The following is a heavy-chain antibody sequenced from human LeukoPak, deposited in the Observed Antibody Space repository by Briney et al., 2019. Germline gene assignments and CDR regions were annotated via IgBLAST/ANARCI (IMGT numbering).Heavy chain of an antibody. Sequence: PGGSLRLSCAASGFTFSRYAMSWVRQAPGKGLEWVSAISGSGGSTYHADSVKGRFTISRDNSKNTLYLQMNSLRAEDTAVYYCAKVSYHYYGSGSYVVDYWGQGTLVTVSS. J-gene: IGHJ4*02. V-gene: IGHV3-23*01. CDR1: GFTFSRYA. CDR3: AKVSYHYYGSGSYVVDY. D-gene: IGHD3-10*01. CDR2: ISGSGGST.